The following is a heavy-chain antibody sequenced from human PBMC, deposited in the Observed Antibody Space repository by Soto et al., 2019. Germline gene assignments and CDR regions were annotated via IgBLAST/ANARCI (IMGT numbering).Heavy chain of an antibody. Sequence: EVQLLESGGDLVQPGGSLRPSCAASGFTFSTYAMSWVRQAPGKGLEWVSSITSAGATYYADSVKGRFTTSRDNSKNTLYLQMNSLRPEDTAVYYCAYRTGFDYWGQGTLVTVSS. CDR1: GFTFSTYA. CDR3: AYRTGFDY. J-gene: IGHJ4*02. V-gene: IGHV3-23*01. CDR2: ITSAGAT.